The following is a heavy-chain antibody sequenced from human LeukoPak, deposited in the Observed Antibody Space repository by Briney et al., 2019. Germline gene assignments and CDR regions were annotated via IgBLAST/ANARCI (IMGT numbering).Heavy chain of an antibody. J-gene: IGHJ4*02. Sequence: GRSLRLSCAASGLTFGSHGMHWVRQAPGKGLEWVAVMWDDESNKYYADSVKGRFTISRDNSKNILYLQMNNLGAEDTAVYYCARGRGGTYPPGIYWGQGTLDTVSS. D-gene: IGHD1-26*01. CDR1: GLTFGSHG. V-gene: IGHV3-33*01. CDR3: ARGRGGTYPPGIY. CDR2: MWDDESNK.